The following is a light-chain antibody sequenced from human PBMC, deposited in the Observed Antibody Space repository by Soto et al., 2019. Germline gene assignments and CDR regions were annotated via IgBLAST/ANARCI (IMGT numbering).Light chain of an antibody. J-gene: IGLJ2*01. V-gene: IGLV8-61*01. CDR1: SGSVSTNYY. CDR3: VLYMGSGSVV. Sequence: QAVVTQEPSFSVSPGGTVTLTCGLSSGSVSTNYYPSWYQQTPGQAPRTLIYNTNTRSSGVPDRFSGSILGNKAALTITGAQADDESDYYCVLYMGSGSVVLGGGTKLTVL. CDR2: NTN.